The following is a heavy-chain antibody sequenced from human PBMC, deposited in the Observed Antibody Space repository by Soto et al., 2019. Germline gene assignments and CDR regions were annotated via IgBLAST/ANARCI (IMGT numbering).Heavy chain of an antibody. V-gene: IGHV3-30-3*01. D-gene: IGHD3-9*01. Sequence: GGSLRLSCAASGFTFSSYAMHWVRQAPGKGLEWVAVISYDGSNKYYADSVKGRFTISRDNSKNTLYLQMNSLRAEDTAVYYCARSDVSYYDILTGYYLYWGQGTLVTVSS. CDR1: GFTFSSYA. J-gene: IGHJ4*02. CDR2: ISYDGSNK. CDR3: ARSDVSYYDILTGYYLY.